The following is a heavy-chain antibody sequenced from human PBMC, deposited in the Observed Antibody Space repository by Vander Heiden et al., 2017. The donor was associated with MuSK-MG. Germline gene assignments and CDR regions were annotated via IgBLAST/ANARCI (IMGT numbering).Heavy chain of an antibody. D-gene: IGHD6-19*01. J-gene: IGHJ4*02. CDR3: ARDGIAVPIYY. CDR2: IKQDGSEK. CDR1: GFSFSNYW. V-gene: IGHV3-7*01. Sequence: EVPLVESGGGLVQPGGSLRLSCAASGFSFSNYWMSWVGQTPGKGLEWVANIKQDGSEKYYVDAVEGRFTISRDNAKNSLYLQMNSLRAEDTAVYYCARDGIAVPIYYWGQGTRGTVSS.